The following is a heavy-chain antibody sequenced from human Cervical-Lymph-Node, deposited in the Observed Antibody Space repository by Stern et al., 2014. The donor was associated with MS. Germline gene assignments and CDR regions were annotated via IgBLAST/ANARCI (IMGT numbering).Heavy chain of an antibody. J-gene: IGHJ4*02. V-gene: IGHV1-2*04. D-gene: IGHD2-15*01. CDR1: GYTFTGFF. Sequence: QDQLVQSGAEVKKPGASVKVSCTASGYTFTGFFLHWVRQAPGKGLEWVGWINPNTGVTKSAQKFQGWVTLTRDTSINTVYMELNRLKSDDTAVFYCARGYPFFDNWGQGTLVTVSS. CDR2: INPNTGVT. CDR3: ARGYPFFDN.